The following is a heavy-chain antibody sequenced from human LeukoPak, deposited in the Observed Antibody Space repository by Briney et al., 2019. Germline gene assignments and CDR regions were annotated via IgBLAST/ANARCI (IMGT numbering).Heavy chain of an antibody. D-gene: IGHD2-15*01. CDR2: IGSTGAYI. Sequence: GESLRLSCAASGFGFSGNAMAWVRQAPGKGLEWLSSIGSTGAYIFYADSVKGRFTISRDNAKNSLYLQMNSLRAEDTAIYYCARDRWELLRSVDYWGQGTLVTVSS. CDR1: GFGFSGNA. CDR3: ARDRWELLRSVDY. J-gene: IGHJ4*02. V-gene: IGHV3-21*01.